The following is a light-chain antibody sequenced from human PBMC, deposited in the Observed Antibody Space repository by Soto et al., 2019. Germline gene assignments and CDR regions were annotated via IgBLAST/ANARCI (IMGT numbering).Light chain of an antibody. J-gene: IGKJ1*01. Sequence: EIVMTQSPATLSVSPGERATLSCRASQSVSSNLAWYQQKPGQAPRLLIYGASIRATGIPARFGGSGSGTDFTLTISGLEPEDFAVYYCQQYHFSPETFGQGTKVDIK. CDR1: QSVSSN. CDR2: GAS. CDR3: QQYHFSPET. V-gene: IGKV3-15*01.